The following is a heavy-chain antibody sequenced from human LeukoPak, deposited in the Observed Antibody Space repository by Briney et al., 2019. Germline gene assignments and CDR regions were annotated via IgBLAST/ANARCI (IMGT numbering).Heavy chain of an antibody. D-gene: IGHD3-10*01. CDR1: GGSFSGYY. CDR3: ARGYGSGSYYGAFDI. V-gene: IGHV4-34*01. CDR2: IYHSGST. Sequence: SENLSLTCAVYGGSFSGYYWSWIRQPPGKGLEWIGYIYHSGSTYYNPSLKSRVTISVDRSKNQFSLKLSSVTAADTAVYYCARGYGSGSYYGAFDIWGQGTMVTVSS. J-gene: IGHJ3*02.